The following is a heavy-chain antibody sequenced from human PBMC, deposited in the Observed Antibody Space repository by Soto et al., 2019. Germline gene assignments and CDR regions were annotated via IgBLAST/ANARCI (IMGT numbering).Heavy chain of an antibody. J-gene: IGHJ3*02. D-gene: IGHD4-17*01. CDR2: VSAYNGNT. CDR3: ARDLTTRGTFDI. V-gene: IGHV1-18*01. CDR1: GYTFTSYG. Sequence: ASVKVSCKASGYTFTSYGISWVRQAPGQGLEWMGWVSAYNGNTNYAQKLQGRVTMTTDTSTSTAYMELRSLRSDDTAVYYCARDLTTRGTFDIWGQGTMVTVSS.